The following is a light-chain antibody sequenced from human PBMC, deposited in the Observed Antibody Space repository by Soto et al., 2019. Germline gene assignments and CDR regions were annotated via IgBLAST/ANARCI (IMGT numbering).Light chain of an antibody. CDR3: QQSYSTLSIT. CDR2: AAS. V-gene: IGKV1-39*01. Sequence: DIQMTQSPSSLSASVGDRVTITCRASESIARHLNWYQQKPGKAPKLLIYAASSLQNGVPSRFRGRGSGTDFTLTISNLQPEDFATYYCQQSYSTLSITFGQGTRLEI. CDR1: ESIARH. J-gene: IGKJ5*01.